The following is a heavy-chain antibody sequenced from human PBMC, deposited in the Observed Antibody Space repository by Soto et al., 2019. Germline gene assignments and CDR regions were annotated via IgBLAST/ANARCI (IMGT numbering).Heavy chain of an antibody. J-gene: IGHJ6*02. D-gene: IGHD2-2*01. Sequence: GASVKVSCKASGGTFSSYAISWVRQAPGQGLEWMGGIIPIFGTANYAQKFQGRVTITADESTSTAYMELSSLRSEDTAMYYCARGADCSSTSCLKSSNYYYYYGMDVWGQGTTVTVSS. V-gene: IGHV1-69*13. CDR3: ARGADCSSTSCLKSSNYYYYYGMDV. CDR2: IIPIFGTA. CDR1: GGTFSSYA.